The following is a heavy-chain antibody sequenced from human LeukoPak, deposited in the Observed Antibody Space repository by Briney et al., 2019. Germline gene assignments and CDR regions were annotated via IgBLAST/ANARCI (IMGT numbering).Heavy chain of an antibody. CDR3: ARHSGGTYYVSFDP. CDR2: VDHSGGT. CDR1: GYSLSSGYY. Sequence: SETLSLTCTVSGYSLSSGYYWGWIRQPPGKGLEWIGSVDHSGGTYYNPSLRSRVSISVDTSKNQFSLKLSSVTAADTAVYYCARHSGGTYYVSFDPWGQGTLVTVSS. J-gene: IGHJ5*02. D-gene: IGHD1-26*01. V-gene: IGHV4-38-2*02.